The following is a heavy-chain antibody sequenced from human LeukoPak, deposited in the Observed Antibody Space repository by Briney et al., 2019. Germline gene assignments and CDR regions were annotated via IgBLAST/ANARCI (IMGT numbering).Heavy chain of an antibody. J-gene: IGHJ4*02. D-gene: IGHD5-18*01. V-gene: IGHV3-30*18. Sequence: GRSLRLPCAASGFTFSSYGMHWVRQAPGKGLEWVAVIAYDGSNKYYADSVKGRFSISRDNSKNTLYLQMNSLRAEDTAVFYCAKDPRGYSYGYFDYWGQGALVTVSS. CDR1: GFTFSSYG. CDR3: AKDPRGYSYGYFDY. CDR2: IAYDGSNK.